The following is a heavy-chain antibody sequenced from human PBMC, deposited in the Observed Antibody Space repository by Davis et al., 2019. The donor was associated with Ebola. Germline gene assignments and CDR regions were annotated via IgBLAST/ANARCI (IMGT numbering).Heavy chain of an antibody. D-gene: IGHD6-13*01. CDR3: ARDGQQQLLVDTWFDP. V-gene: IGHV1-2*06. CDR2: INPKTGAT. Sequence: AASVKVSCKPYGYTFTAFFIHWVRQSPGQGLEWMGRINPKTGATKYLQKFQGRVTMTGDSSIDTAYMELGSLRSDDTAVYFCARDGQQQLLVDTWFDPWGQGTLVTVSS. CDR1: GYTFTAFF. J-gene: IGHJ5*02.